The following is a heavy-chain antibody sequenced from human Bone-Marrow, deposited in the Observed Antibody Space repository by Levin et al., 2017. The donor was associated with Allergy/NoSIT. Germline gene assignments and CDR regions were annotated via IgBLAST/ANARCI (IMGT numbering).Heavy chain of an antibody. Sequence: PAASVKVSCQASGYTFTFYGLTWVRQAPGQGLEWMGWISPYNGDTKYAQHLQGRVIMTADTSTSTAFMELRSLKFDDTAVYYCAREMAETAADTFDLWGQGTKVTVSS. CDR2: ISPYNGDT. V-gene: IGHV1-18*01. CDR1: GYTFTFYG. J-gene: IGHJ3*01. CDR3: AREMAETAADTFDL. D-gene: IGHD2-8*01.